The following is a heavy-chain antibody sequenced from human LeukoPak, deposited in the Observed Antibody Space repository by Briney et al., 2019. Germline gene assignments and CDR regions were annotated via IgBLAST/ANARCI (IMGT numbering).Heavy chain of an antibody. CDR1: GGSLSSGDYY. V-gene: IGHV4-30-4*01. J-gene: IGHJ4*02. CDR2: IYYSGST. D-gene: IGHD2-8*01. CDR3: ARVCHAGVLNFDY. Sequence: SETLSLTCTVSGGSLSSGDYYWSWIRQPPGKGLEWIGYIYYSGSTYYNPSLKSRVTISVDTSKNQFSLKLSSVTAADTAVYYCARVCHAGVLNFDYWGQGTLVTVSS.